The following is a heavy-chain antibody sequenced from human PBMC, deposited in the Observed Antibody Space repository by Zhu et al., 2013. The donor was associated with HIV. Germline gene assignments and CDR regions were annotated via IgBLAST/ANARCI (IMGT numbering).Heavy chain of an antibody. CDR2: IYHSGST. D-gene: IGHD3-22*01. V-gene: IGHV4-30-2*01. CDR3: ARAAPWYYYDSSGYLAYWYFDL. Sequence: VQLQESGSGLVKPSQTLSLTCAVSGGSISSGGYSWSWIRQPPGKGLEWIGYIYHSGSTYYNPSLKSRVTISVDRSKNQFSLKLSSVTAADTAVYYCARAAPWYYYDSSGYLAYWYFDLWGRGTLVTVSS. J-gene: IGHJ2*01. CDR1: GGSISSGGYS.